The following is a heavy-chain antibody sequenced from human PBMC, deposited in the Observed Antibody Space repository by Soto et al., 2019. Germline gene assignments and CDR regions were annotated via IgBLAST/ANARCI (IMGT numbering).Heavy chain of an antibody. D-gene: IGHD3-9*01. V-gene: IGHV3-23*01. Sequence: GRSLTLSCAASGFTFSSSAMSWVRQAPGKGLEWVSAISGSGGSTYYADSVTGRFTISRDNSKNTLYLQMNSLRAEDTAVYYCAKVYIGLTGYPPPERYFDDWGQRSLATVP. CDR3: AKVYIGLTGYPPPERYFDD. CDR1: GFTFSSSA. CDR2: ISGSGGST. J-gene: IGHJ4*02.